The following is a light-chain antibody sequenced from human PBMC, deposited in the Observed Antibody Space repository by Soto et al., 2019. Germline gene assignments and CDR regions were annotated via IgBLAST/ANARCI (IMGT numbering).Light chain of an antibody. V-gene: IGKV1-5*03. CDR3: HQYHIYPVT. J-gene: IGKJ4*01. CDR1: RVLGTW. CDR2: KAS. Sequence: DTQRTHSPSTLFEPVGNKVTITCRAIRVLGTWLAWYQQKPGKAPKLLIHKASTLENGVPSRFSGSGSGTDFTLTISSLQPDDFATYYCHQYHIYPVTFGGGTKVEIK.